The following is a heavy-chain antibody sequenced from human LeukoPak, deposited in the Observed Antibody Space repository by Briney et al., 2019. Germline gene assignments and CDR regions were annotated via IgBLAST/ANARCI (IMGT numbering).Heavy chain of an antibody. CDR2: IIPILGVT. Sequence: ASVKVSCKASGGTLSRNAITWVRQAPGQGLEWMGRIIPILGVTDYAQKFQGRVTITADKSTSTAYMELSRLRSEDTAVYYCARDGVGHGYGFDYWGQGTLVTVSS. J-gene: IGHJ4*02. D-gene: IGHD3-3*01. CDR3: ARDGVGHGYGFDY. CDR1: GGTLSRNA. V-gene: IGHV1-69*04.